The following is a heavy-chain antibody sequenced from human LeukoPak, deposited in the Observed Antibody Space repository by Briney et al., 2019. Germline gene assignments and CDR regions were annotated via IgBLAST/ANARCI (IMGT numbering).Heavy chain of an antibody. V-gene: IGHV3-74*01. CDR2: LDSAAAIT. Sequence: GGSLRLSCAASGFTFSGNWMHWVRQAPGKGLVWVSRLDSAAAITNYADSVKGRFTISSDNAKNTLYLQMDSLRAEDTAVYYCARVPGYSGYFYGMDVWGQGTTVTVSS. J-gene: IGHJ6*02. D-gene: IGHD5-12*01. CDR1: GFTFSGNW. CDR3: ARVPGYSGYFYGMDV.